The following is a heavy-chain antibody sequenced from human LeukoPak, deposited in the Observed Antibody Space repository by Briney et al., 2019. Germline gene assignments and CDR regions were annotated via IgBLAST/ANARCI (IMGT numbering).Heavy chain of an antibody. J-gene: IGHJ4*02. CDR2: TSASGGST. Sequence: GGSLRLSCAASGFTFSSYDMSWVRQAPGKGLEWVSSTSASGGSTYYADSVKGRFAISRDYSKNTLYLQMSSLRADDTAIYYCARDLEAARPGYWGQGTLVTVSS. CDR3: ARDLEAARPGY. V-gene: IGHV3-23*01. D-gene: IGHD6-6*01. CDR1: GFTFSSYD.